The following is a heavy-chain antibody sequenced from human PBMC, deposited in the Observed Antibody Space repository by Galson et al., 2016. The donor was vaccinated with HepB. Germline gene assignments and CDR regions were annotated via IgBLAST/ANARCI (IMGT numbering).Heavy chain of an antibody. D-gene: IGHD2-2*01. CDR2: IYYSGST. J-gene: IGHJ6*02. Sequence: TLSLTCTVSGGSFSSDNYYWNWIRQHPGKGLEWIGYIYYSGSTSYNPSLKSRVAISADTSKKQLSLKLSSVTAADTAVYYCARAAGYQLLLDDYYYGMDVWGQGTTVTVSS. CDR1: GGSFSSDNYY. V-gene: IGHV4-31*03. CDR3: ARAAGYQLLLDDYYYGMDV.